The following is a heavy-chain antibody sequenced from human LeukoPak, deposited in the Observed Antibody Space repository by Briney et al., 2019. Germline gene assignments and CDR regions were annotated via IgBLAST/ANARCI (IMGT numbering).Heavy chain of an antibody. CDR3: ARSNLAAAEHDY. CDR2: ISSSSSYI. J-gene: IGHJ4*02. V-gene: IGHV3-21*01. Sequence: KSGGSLRLSCAASGFTFSSYSMNWVRQAPGKGLEWVSSISSSSSYIYYADSVKGRFTISRDNAKNSLYLQMNSLRAEDTAVYYCARSNLAAAEHDYWGQGTLVTVSS. CDR1: GFTFSSYS. D-gene: IGHD6-13*01.